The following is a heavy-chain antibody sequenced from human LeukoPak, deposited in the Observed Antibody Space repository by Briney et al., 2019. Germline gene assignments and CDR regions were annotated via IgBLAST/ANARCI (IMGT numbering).Heavy chain of an antibody. CDR1: NGSLSGYD. CDR3: ARGLYWGSAGNGICYMDV. J-gene: IGHJ6*03. Sequence: SETLSVTCAVYNGSLSGYDWSWIRQSPGKGLEWIGEINESGDTNYNPSLKSRIIISVDKSKTQFSLKLRSLTAADTAVFYCARGLYWGSAGNGICYMDVWAGGTTITVYS. CDR2: INESGDT. V-gene: IGHV4-34*01. D-gene: IGHD2-8*02.